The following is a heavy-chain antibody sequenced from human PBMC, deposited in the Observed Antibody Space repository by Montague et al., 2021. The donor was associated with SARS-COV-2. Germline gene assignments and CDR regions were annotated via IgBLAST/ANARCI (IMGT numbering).Heavy chain of an antibody. CDR1: GYSISSSNW. CDR3: ATGVSGYSSSWFDRPLLGGEHAGPEFDY. Sequence: SETLSLTCAVSGYSISSSNWWGWIRQPPGKGLEWIGYIYYSGSTYYNPSLKSRVTMSVDTSKNQFSLKLSSVTAVDTAVYYCATGVSGYSSSWFDRPLLGGEHAGPEFDYWGQGTLVTVSS. J-gene: IGHJ4*02. CDR2: IYYSGST. V-gene: IGHV4-28*01. D-gene: IGHD6-13*01.